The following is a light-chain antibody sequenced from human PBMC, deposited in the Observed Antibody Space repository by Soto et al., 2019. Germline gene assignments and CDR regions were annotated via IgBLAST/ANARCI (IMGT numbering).Light chain of an antibody. CDR2: KAS. J-gene: IGKJ1*01. CDR3: QQYNSYWT. Sequence: DIPMTQSPSTLSASVEDRVTITCRASQSISSWLAWYQQKPGKAPKLLIYKASSLESGVPSRFSGSGSGTEFTLTISSLQPDDFATYYCQQYNSYWTFGQGTKVEIK. CDR1: QSISSW. V-gene: IGKV1-5*03.